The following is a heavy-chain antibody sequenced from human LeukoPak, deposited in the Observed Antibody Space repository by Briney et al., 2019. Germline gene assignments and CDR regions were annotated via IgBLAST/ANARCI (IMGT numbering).Heavy chain of an antibody. CDR1: GGSLSGYY. CDR3: ARGNYYGSGSYPYYYYYYMDV. Sequence: PSETLSLTCAVYGGSLSGYYWSWIRQPPGKGLEGIGEINHSGSTNYNPSLKSRVTISVDTSKNQFSLKLSSVTAADTAVYYCARGNYYGSGSYPYYYYYYMDVWGKGTTVTVSS. J-gene: IGHJ6*03. CDR2: INHSGST. D-gene: IGHD3-10*01. V-gene: IGHV4-34*01.